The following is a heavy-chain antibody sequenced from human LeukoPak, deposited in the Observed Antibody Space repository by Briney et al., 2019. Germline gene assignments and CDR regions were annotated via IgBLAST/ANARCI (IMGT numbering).Heavy chain of an antibody. CDR1: GFTFSSFS. V-gene: IGHV3-21*01. D-gene: IGHD3-10*01. J-gene: IGHJ4*02. CDR2: ISVSSSSL. Sequence: GGSLRLSCAASGFTFSSFSMNWVRQAPGKGLEWVSSISVSSSSLYYADSVKGRFTISRDNAKNPLYLQMNSLRAEDTAVYYCARSFWWFGEFSPFDYWGQGTLVTVSS. CDR3: ARSFWWFGEFSPFDY.